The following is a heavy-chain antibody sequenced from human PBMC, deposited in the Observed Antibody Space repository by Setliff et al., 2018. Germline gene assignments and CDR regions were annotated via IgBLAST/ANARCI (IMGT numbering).Heavy chain of an antibody. CDR1: GGSINSGVYY. V-gene: IGHV4-39*01. CDR2: IFYNGMA. Sequence: PSETLSLTCTVSGGSINSGVYYWGWIRQPPGKGLEWIGRIFYNGMAYYNPSLKSRVTMSVDTSKNQFSLNLTSVTAADTAVYYCARASVVHAIAVGYWGQGTLVTVSS. J-gene: IGHJ4*02. D-gene: IGHD2-15*01. CDR3: ARASVVHAIAVGY.